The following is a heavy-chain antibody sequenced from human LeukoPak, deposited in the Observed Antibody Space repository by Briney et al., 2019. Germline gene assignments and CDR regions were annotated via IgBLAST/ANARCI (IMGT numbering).Heavy chain of an antibody. V-gene: IGHV1-2*02. CDR1: GYTFTGYY. J-gene: IGHJ5*02. CDR2: INPNSGGT. D-gene: IGHD2-2*01. CDR3: ARAIGYCSSTSCRYNWFDP. Sequence: ASVRVSCKASGYTFTGYYMHWVRQAPGQGLEWMGWINPNSGGTNYAQKFQGRVTMTRDTSISTAYMELSRLRSDDTAVYYCARAIGYCSSTSCRYNWFDPWGQGTLVTVSS.